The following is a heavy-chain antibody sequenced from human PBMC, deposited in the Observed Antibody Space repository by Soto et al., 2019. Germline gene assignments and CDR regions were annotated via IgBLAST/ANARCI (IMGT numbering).Heavy chain of an antibody. CDR2: ISGSGGST. CDR1: GFTFSSYA. V-gene: IGHV3-23*01. D-gene: IGHD2-2*01. CDR3: AKSHCSSTSCYSFACYHYYGMDV. J-gene: IGHJ6*02. Sequence: PGGSLRLSCAASGFTFSSYAMSWVRQAPGKGLEWVSAISGSGGSTYYADYVKGRFTISRDNSKNTLYLQMNSLRAEDTAVYYCAKSHCSSTSCYSFACYHYYGMDVWGQGTTVTVPS.